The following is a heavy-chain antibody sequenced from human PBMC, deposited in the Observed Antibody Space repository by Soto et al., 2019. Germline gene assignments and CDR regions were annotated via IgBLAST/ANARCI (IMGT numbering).Heavy chain of an antibody. D-gene: IGHD3-10*01. CDR1: GFTFDDYA. V-gene: IGHV3-9*01. CDR2: ISWNSGSI. CDR3: ARGRYSRGYYYYYGMDV. Sequence: EVQLVESGGGLVQPGRSLRLSCAASGFTFDDYAMHWVRQAPGKGLEWVSGISWNSGSIGYADSVKGRFTISRDNAKNSLYLQMNSLRAEDTAVYYCARGRYSRGYYYYYGMDVWGQGTTVTVSS. J-gene: IGHJ6*02.